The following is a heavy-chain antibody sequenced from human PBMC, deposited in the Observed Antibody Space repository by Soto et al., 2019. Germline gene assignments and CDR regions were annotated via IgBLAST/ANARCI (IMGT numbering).Heavy chain of an antibody. J-gene: IGHJ6*02. CDR1: GFTFSNSW. V-gene: IGHV3-7*03. CDR2: IKEDGSEK. Sequence: EVQLVESGGGLVQPGESLRLSCAASGFTFSNSWMSWVLQAPGKGLEWVANIKEDGSEKDYVDPVKGRFTITRDNAKNSLYLQMNNLRAEDTAVYFCTRKRFGMDVWGQGTTVTVSS. CDR3: TRKRFGMDV.